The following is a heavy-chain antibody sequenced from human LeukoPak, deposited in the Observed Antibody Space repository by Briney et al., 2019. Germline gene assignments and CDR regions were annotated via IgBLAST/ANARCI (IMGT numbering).Heavy chain of an antibody. Sequence: PSETLSLTCTVSGYSISSGYYWGWIRQPPGKGLEWIGSIYHSGSTYYNPSLKSRVTISVDTSKNQFSLKLSSVTAADTAVYYCARVTSGAVAGEYYFDYWGQGTLVTVSS. D-gene: IGHD6-19*01. CDR1: GYSISSGYY. V-gene: IGHV4-38-2*02. J-gene: IGHJ4*02. CDR2: IYHSGST. CDR3: ARVTSGAVAGEYYFDY.